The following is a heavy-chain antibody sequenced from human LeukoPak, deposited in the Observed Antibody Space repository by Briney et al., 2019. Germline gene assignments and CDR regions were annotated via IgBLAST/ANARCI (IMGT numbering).Heavy chain of an antibody. V-gene: IGHV1-69*13. CDR1: GGTFISYA. J-gene: IGHJ6*02. D-gene: IGHD2-15*01. CDR2: IIPIFGTA. Sequence: GASVKVSCKASGGTFISYAISWVRQAPGQGLEWMGGIIPIFGTANYAQKFQGRVTITADESTSTAYMELSSLRSEDTAVYYCALGYCSGGSCNYYYYYGMDVWGQGTTVTVSS. CDR3: ALGYCSGGSCNYYYYYGMDV.